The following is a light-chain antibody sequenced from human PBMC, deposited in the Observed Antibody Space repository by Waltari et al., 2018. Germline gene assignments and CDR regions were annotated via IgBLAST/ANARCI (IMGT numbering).Light chain of an antibody. V-gene: IGLV3-19*01. CDR3: SSRDSSGNHLL. CDR2: GNN. J-gene: IGLJ2*01. Sequence: SSELTQDPAVSVALGPTVTIPFQGDSLRRYIASWYQQKPGQAPVIVIYGNNNRPSGIPDRFSGSSTGYTDSLTITGAQAEDEADYYCSSRDSSGNHLLFGGGTKLTVL. CDR1: SLRRYI.